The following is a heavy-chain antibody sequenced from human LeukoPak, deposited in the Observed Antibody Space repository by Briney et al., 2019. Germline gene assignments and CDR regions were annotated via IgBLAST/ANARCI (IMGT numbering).Heavy chain of an antibody. CDR2: MSSSGSTI. CDR3: ARDPSRWLQHSYYFDY. CDR1: GFTFNDYY. J-gene: IGHJ4*02. Sequence: GGSLRLSCAASGFTFNDYYMTWIRQAPRKGLEWVSYMSSSGSTIYYADSVKGRFTISRDNAKNSLYLQMNSLRAEDTAVYYCARDPSRWLQHSYYFDYWGQGTLVTVSS. D-gene: IGHD5-24*01. V-gene: IGHV3-11*04.